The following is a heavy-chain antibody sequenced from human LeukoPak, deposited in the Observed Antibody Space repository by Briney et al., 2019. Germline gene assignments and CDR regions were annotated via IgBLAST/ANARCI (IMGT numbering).Heavy chain of an antibody. D-gene: IGHD3-22*01. V-gene: IGHV4-39*01. CDR1: GGSISSSSYY. CDR2: IYYSGST. J-gene: IGHJ3*02. CDR3: ARGHDSSGYYYGDAFDI. Sequence: SETLSLTCTVSGGSISSSSYYWGWIRQPPGKGLEWIGSIYYSGSTYYNPSLKSRVTISVDTSKNQFSLKLSSVTAADTAVYYCARGHDSSGYYYGDAFDIWGQGTMVTVSS.